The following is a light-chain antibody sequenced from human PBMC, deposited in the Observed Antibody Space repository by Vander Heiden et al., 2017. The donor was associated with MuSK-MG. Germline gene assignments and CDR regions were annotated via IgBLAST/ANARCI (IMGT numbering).Light chain of an antibody. CDR3: SSYTSSSNLYV. CDR2: DVS. CDR1: SRDVGGYNY. Sequence: QSALTQPASVSGAPGQSITISCTGTSRDVGGYNYVSWYQQHPGKAPKLMIYDVSNRHSGVPNRFSGSKSGITASLTISGLQAEEEADYYCSSYTSSSNLYVFGTGTKVTVL. J-gene: IGLJ1*01. V-gene: IGLV2-14*01.